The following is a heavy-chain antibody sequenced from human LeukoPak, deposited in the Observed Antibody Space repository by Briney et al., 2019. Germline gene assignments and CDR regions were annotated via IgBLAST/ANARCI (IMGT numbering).Heavy chain of an antibody. V-gene: IGHV3-48*04. CDR3: ARGQNYYGSGSQTFDI. J-gene: IGHJ3*02. D-gene: IGHD3-10*01. CDR1: GFTLSSHT. CDR2: ISSSSDAI. Sequence: GGSLRLSCAASGFTLSSHTMNWVRQAPGQGLEWISYISSSSDAIYYADSVRGRFTISRDNAKNSLYLQVSSLRAEDTAWYYCARGQNYYGSGSQTFDIWGQGTMVTVSS.